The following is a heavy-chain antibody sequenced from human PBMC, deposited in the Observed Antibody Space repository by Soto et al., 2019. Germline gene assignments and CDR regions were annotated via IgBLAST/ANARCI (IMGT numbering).Heavy chain of an antibody. Sequence: QVQLVQSGAEVKKPGSSVKVSCKASGGTFSSYAISWVRQAPGQGLEWMGGIIPIFGTANYAQKFQGRVTITADETTSTGYTELSSLGSEDTAVYYCAEGYCSGGSCYNSRNVDYWGQGTLVTVSS. CDR1: GGTFSSYA. CDR2: IIPIFGTA. V-gene: IGHV1-69*12. D-gene: IGHD2-15*01. CDR3: AEGYCSGGSCYNSRNVDY. J-gene: IGHJ4*02.